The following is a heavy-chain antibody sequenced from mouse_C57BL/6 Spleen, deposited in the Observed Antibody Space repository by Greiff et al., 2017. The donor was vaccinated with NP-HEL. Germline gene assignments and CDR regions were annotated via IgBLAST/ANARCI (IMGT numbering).Heavy chain of an antibody. CDR2: IYPGSGST. Sequence: VQLQQPGAELVKPGASVKMSCKASGYTFTSYWITWVKQRPGQGLEWIGDIYPGSGSTSYNEKFKSKATLTVNTSSSTAYMQLSSLTSEDSAVYYCARERDVRFAYWGQGTLVTVSA. CDR1: GYTFTSYW. J-gene: IGHJ3*01. CDR3: ARERDVRFAY. D-gene: IGHD3-3*01. V-gene: IGHV1-55*01.